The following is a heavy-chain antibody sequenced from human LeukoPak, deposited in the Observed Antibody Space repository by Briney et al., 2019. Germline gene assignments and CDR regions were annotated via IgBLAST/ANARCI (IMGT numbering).Heavy chain of an antibody. D-gene: IGHD6-19*01. Sequence: PGGSLRLSCAASGFTVSSNYMSWVRQAPGRGLEWVSVIYSGGDTRYADSVKGRFTISRDNSKNTLYLQMNSLRAEDTAVYYCAKDPIAVAGTSDYWGQGTLVTVSS. V-gene: IGHV3-66*01. CDR2: IYSGGDT. CDR3: AKDPIAVAGTSDY. J-gene: IGHJ4*02. CDR1: GFTVSSNY.